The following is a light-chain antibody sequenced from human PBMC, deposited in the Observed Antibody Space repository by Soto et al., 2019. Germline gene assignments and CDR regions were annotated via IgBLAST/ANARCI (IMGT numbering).Light chain of an antibody. CDR3: ATWDDSLNGLI. Sequence: QSVLTQPPSASGTPGQRVTISCSGGSSNIKTNGVSWYQQVPGAAPKLLIYSNNQRPSGAPDRFTGYKSGTSASLAIAGLQSEDEATYRCATWDDSLNGLIFGGGTKLTVL. CDR2: SNN. V-gene: IGLV1-44*01. J-gene: IGLJ2*01. CDR1: SSNIKTNG.